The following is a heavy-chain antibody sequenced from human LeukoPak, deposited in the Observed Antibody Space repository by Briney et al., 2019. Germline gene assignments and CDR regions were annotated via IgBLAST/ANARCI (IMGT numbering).Heavy chain of an antibody. CDR3: ARDGIYSGYDTPPSNYGMDV. J-gene: IGHJ6*02. Sequence: GGSLRLSCAASGFTFSSYAMHWVRQAPGKGLEWVAVISYDGSNKYYADSVKGRFTISRDNSKNTLYLQMNSLRAEDTAVYYCARDGIYSGYDTPPSNYGMDVWGQGTTVTVSS. V-gene: IGHV3-30*04. CDR1: GFTFSSYA. D-gene: IGHD5-12*01. CDR2: ISYDGSNK.